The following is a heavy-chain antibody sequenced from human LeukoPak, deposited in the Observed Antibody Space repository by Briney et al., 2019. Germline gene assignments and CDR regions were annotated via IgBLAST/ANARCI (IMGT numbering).Heavy chain of an antibody. D-gene: IGHD3-9*01. V-gene: IGHV1-2*02. CDR1: GYTFTGYY. CDR2: INPNHGDT. CDR3: ARSPHILTGENFDY. Sequence: ASVKVSCKASGYTFTGYYMNWVRQAPGQGLEWMGWINPNHGDTNYAQKFQDRVSMTRDTSISTAYMHLSRLRSADTAVYYCARSPHILTGENFDYWGQGTLLTVSS. J-gene: IGHJ4*02.